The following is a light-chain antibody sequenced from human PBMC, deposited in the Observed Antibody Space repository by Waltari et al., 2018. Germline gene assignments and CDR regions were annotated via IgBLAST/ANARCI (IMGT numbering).Light chain of an antibody. V-gene: IGKV1-39*01. CDR3: QQSYTTPYT. Sequence: DIQMTRSPSSLSASVGDRVTITCRASQSISNYLNWYQQKPWKAPKLLIFAASSLQSGVPSRFSGSGSGTDFTLTISSLQPEHFATYYCQQSYTTPYTFGQGTKLEI. CDR2: AAS. J-gene: IGKJ2*01. CDR1: QSISNY.